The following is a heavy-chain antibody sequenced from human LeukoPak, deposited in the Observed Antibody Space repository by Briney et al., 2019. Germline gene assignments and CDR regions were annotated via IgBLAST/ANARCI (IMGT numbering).Heavy chain of an antibody. CDR2: INPNSGGT. CDR3: ARGDNSGWYNDAFDI. CDR1: GYTFTSYY. Sequence: ASVKVSCKASGYTFTSYYMHWVRQAPGQGLEWMGRINPNSGGTNYAQKFQGRVTMTRDTSISTAYMELSRLRSDDTAVYYCARGDNSGWYNDAFDIWGQGTMVTVSS. J-gene: IGHJ3*02. V-gene: IGHV1-2*06. D-gene: IGHD6-19*01.